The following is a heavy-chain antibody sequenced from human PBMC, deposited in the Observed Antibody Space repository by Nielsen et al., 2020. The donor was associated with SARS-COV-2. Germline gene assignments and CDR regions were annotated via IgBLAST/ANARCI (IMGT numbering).Heavy chain of an antibody. CDR1: GFTFSSYG. J-gene: IGHJ6*02. D-gene: IGHD1-26*01. CDR2: ISYDGSNK. CDR3: AREGAGSGSFAGLWVYYYYGMDV. V-gene: IGHV3-30*03. Sequence: GESLKISCAASGFTFSSYGMHWVRQAPGKGLEWVAVISYDGSNKYYADSVKGRFTISRDNAKNSLYLQMNSLRAEDTAVYYCAREGAGSGSFAGLWVYYYYGMDVWGQGTTVTVSS.